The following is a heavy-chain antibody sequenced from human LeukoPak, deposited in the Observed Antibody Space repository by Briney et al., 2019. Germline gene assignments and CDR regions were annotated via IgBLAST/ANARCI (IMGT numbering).Heavy chain of an antibody. V-gene: IGHV3-53*01. CDR2: IYSGGST. Sequence: PGGSLRLSCAASGFTVSSNYMSWVRLAPGKGLEWVSVIYSGGSTYYADSVKGRFTISRDNSKNTLYLQMNSLRAEDTAVYYCARVISGRTNYFDYWGQGTLVTVSS. J-gene: IGHJ4*02. CDR1: GFTVSSNY. CDR3: ARVISGRTNYFDY. D-gene: IGHD5-12*01.